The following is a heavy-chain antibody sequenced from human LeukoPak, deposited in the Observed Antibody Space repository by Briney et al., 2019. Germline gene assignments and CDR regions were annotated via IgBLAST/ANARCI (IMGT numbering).Heavy chain of an antibody. Sequence: ASVKVSCKVSGYTLTELSMHWVRQAPGKGLEWMGGFDPEDGETIYAQKFQGRVTMTEDTSTDTAYMELSSLRSEDTAVYYCARKSDNSYYFDYWGQGTLVTVSS. CDR2: FDPEDGET. V-gene: IGHV1-24*01. CDR3: ARKSDNSYYFDY. D-gene: IGHD2/OR15-2a*01. J-gene: IGHJ4*02. CDR1: GYTLTELS.